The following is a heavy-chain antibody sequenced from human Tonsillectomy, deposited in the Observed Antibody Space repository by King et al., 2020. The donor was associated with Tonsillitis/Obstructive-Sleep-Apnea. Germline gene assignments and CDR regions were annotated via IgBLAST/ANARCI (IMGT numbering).Heavy chain of an antibody. D-gene: IGHD4-23*01. V-gene: IGHV3-23*04. Sequence: VQLVQSGGGLVQPGGSLRLSCAASGFTFSTYAMNWVRQAPGKGLEWVSDISGSGATTYYADSVKGRFTIPRNNSKNTLYLQRNSLRAEDTAVYYCAKGDPVVTPGFDSWGQGTLVTVSS. CDR1: GFTFSTYA. CDR2: ISGSGATT. J-gene: IGHJ4*02. CDR3: AKGDPVVTPGFDS.